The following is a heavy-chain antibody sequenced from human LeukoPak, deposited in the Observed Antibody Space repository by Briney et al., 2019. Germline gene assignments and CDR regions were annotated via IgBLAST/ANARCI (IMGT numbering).Heavy chain of an antibody. D-gene: IGHD6-19*01. CDR1: GFTFSSYG. J-gene: IGHJ4*02. CDR3: ARGPSDWYDPTFDY. V-gene: IGHV3-33*01. CDR2: IWYDGSNK. Sequence: GGSLRLSCAASGFTFSSYGMHWVRQAPGKGLEWVAVIWYDGSNKYYADSVKGRFTISRDNSKNTLYLQMNSLRAEDTAVYYCARGPSDWYDPTFDYWGQGTLVTVSS.